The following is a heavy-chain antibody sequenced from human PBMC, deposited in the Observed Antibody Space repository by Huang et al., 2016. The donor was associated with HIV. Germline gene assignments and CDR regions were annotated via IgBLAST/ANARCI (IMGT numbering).Heavy chain of an antibody. CDR2: IDWDDDE. CDR1: GFSLTTTGMC. V-gene: IGHV2-70*19. J-gene: IGHJ4*02. D-gene: IGHD1-26*01. CDR3: TRGRGIFDY. Sequence: QVTLRESGPALVKPTQTLTLTCTFSGFSLTTTGMCVSWVRQPPGKALDWLARIDWDDDEHYTTSLKTMLTISKDTSKNQVVLTVTNMDPVDTATYYCTRGRGIFDYWGQGILVTVSS.